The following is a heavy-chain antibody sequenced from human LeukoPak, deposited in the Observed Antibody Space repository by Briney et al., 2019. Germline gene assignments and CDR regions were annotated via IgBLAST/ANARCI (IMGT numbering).Heavy chain of an antibody. CDR3: ARDEGTYDSSGYRGYFQH. D-gene: IGHD3-22*01. J-gene: IGHJ1*01. CDR1: GFTVSSNY. V-gene: IGHV3-53*01. Sequence: GGSLRLSCAASGFTVSSNYMSWVRQAPGKGLEWVSVIYSGGSTYYADSVKGRFTISRDNSKNTLYLQMNNLRAEDTAVYYCARDEGTYDSSGYRGYFQHWGQGTLVTVSS. CDR2: IYSGGST.